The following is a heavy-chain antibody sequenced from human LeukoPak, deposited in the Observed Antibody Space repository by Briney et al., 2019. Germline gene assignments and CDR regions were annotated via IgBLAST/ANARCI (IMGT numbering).Heavy chain of an antibody. V-gene: IGHV4-59*01. CDR3: ARAVGLSAAAGLFDY. D-gene: IGHD6-13*01. CDR1: GGSISSYF. J-gene: IGHJ4*02. Sequence: SETLSLTCTVYGGSISSYFWRWMRQPPGRGLEWSGYIYYGGNNNYNPSLRGGVTFSVDTSKHQFSLKLRSVTSPHTAVYYCARAVGLSAAAGLFDYWGQGTLVTVSS. CDR2: IYYGGNN.